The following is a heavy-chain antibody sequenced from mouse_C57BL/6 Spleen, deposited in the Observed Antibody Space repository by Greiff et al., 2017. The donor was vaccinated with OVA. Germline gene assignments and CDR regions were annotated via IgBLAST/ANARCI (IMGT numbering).Heavy chain of an antibody. CDR3: ASMGTPYWYFDV. CDR2: IWRGGST. Sequence: QVQLQQSGPGLVQPSQSLSITCTVSGFSLTSYGVHWVRQSPGKGLEWLGVIWRGGSTDYNAAFISRLSISKDNSKSQVFFKMNSLQADDTAIYYCASMGTPYWYFDVWGTGTTVTVSS. J-gene: IGHJ1*03. V-gene: IGHV2-2*01. D-gene: IGHD2-14*01. CDR1: GFSLTSYG.